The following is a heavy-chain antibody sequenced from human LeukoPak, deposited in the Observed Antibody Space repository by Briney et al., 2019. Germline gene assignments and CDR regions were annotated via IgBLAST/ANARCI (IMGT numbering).Heavy chain of an antibody. CDR1: GYTFTSYY. Sequence: ASVKVSCKASGYTFTSYYMHWVRQAAGQGLEWMGIINPSGGSTSYAQKFQGRVTVTRDMSTSTVYMELSSLRSEDTAVYYCARDLNYYDSSGYYDAFDIWGQGTMVTVSS. CDR2: INPSGGST. D-gene: IGHD3-22*01. J-gene: IGHJ3*02. V-gene: IGHV1-46*01. CDR3: ARDLNYYDSSGYYDAFDI.